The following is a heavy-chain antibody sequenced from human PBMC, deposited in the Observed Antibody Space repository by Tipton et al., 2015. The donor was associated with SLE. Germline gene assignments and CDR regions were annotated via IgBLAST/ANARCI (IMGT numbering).Heavy chain of an antibody. Sequence: TLSLTCTVSGGSISSYYWSWIRQPPGKGLEWIGYIYYSGSTNYNPSLKSRVTISIDTSKNDYSLNLSSVTAADTAVYYCARTTYDGDSFDYWGQGTPVTVSS. CDR2: IYYSGST. J-gene: IGHJ4*02. V-gene: IGHV4-59*12. CDR3: ARTTYDGDSFDY. D-gene: IGHD4-17*01. CDR1: GGSISSYY.